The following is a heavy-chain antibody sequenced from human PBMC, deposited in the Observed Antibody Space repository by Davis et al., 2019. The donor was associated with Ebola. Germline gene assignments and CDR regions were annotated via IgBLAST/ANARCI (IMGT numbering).Heavy chain of an antibody. Sequence: GESLKISCAASGFSFSTYGMHWVRQAPGKGLGWVAVISYDGNYKNYVDSVKGRFTISRDNSDNTLYLQMNSLRAEDTAVYYCAQEYCSNSGSYCTYFDHWGQGTLVTVSS. J-gene: IGHJ4*02. CDR3: AQEYCSNSGSYCTYFDH. CDR1: GFSFSTYG. D-gene: IGHD3-10*01. CDR2: ISYDGNYK. V-gene: IGHV3-30*18.